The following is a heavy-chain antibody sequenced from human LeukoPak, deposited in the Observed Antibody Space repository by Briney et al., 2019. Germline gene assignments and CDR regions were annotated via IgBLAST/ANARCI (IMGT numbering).Heavy chain of an antibody. Sequence: PGRSLRLSCAASGFTFSSYAMHWVRQAPGKGLEWVAVISYDGSNKYYADSVKGRFTISRDNSKNTLYLQMNSLRAEDTAVYYCARAPAYGDYRPCYFDYWGQGTLVTVSS. D-gene: IGHD4-17*01. CDR2: ISYDGSNK. CDR1: GFTFSSYA. J-gene: IGHJ4*02. V-gene: IGHV3-30-3*01. CDR3: ARAPAYGDYRPCYFDY.